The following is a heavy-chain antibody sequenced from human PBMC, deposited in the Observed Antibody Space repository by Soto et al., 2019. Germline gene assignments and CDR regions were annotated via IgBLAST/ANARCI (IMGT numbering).Heavy chain of an antibody. Sequence: QVQLVQSGAEAKKPGASVKISCKASGYTFTRYTMNWVRQAPGQRLEWMGWINPDNGSTKSSQKFQDRVIITRDTSASTAYMDLSSLRSEDTAVYYCARGIATGQLDPWGQGTLVTVSS. CDR3: ARGIATGQLDP. D-gene: IGHD2-15*01. CDR2: INPDNGST. V-gene: IGHV1-3*01. CDR1: GYTFTRYT. J-gene: IGHJ5*02.